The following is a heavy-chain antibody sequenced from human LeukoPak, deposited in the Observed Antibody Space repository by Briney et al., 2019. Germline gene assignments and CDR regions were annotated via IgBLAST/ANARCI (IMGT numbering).Heavy chain of an antibody. CDR3: ARELRAYSGDDWFDP. Sequence: SVKVSCKASGGTFSSYAISWVRQAPGQGLEWMGGIIPIFGTANYAQKFQGRVTITADESTSTAYMELSGLRSEDTAVYYCARELRAYSGDDWFDPWGQGTLVTVSS. D-gene: IGHD5-12*01. CDR1: GGTFSSYA. J-gene: IGHJ5*02. CDR2: IIPIFGTA. V-gene: IGHV1-69*13.